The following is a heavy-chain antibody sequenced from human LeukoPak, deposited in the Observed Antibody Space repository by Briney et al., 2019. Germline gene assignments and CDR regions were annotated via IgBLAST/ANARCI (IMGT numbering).Heavy chain of an antibody. Sequence: ASVKVSCKASGFPFTSYAIHWVRQAPGQRLEWMGWVNADNSNTKYSQEFQGRVTITRDTSASTAYMDLNSLRSDDTAVYYCARPRRSTVTMWDYWGQGALVSVSS. J-gene: IGHJ4*02. CDR3: ARPRRSTVTMWDY. V-gene: IGHV1-3*01. CDR1: GFPFTSYA. D-gene: IGHD4-17*01. CDR2: VNADNSNT.